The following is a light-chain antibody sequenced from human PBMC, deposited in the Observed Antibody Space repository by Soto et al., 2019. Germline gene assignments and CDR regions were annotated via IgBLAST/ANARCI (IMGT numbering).Light chain of an antibody. CDR1: SSNIGAGYD. CDR2: GNS. J-gene: IGLJ2*01. Sequence: QSVLMRPPSVSGAPGQRVTISCTGSSSNIGAGYDVHWYQQLPGTAPKLLIYGNSNRPSGVPDRFSGSKSGTSASLAITGLQAEDEADYYCQSYDSSLSGYVVFGGGTKLTVL. V-gene: IGLV1-40*01. CDR3: QSYDSSLSGYVV.